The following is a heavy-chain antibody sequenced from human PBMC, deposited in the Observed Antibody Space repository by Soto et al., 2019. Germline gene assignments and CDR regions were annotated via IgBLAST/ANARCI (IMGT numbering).Heavy chain of an antibody. V-gene: IGHV4-59*01. D-gene: IGHD2-8*01. CDR3: ARAQMGLSRSYFDS. CDR2: ISYSGNT. CDR1: GGSISNFY. J-gene: IGHJ4*02. Sequence: QVHLRESGPGLVKPSETLSLSCTVSGGSISNFYWSWIRQPPGKGLEWIGYISYSGNTNYNPSLKSRGSISVDTSKTQLSLNLTSVTAADTAVYYCARAQMGLSRSYFDSWGQGTPVTVSS.